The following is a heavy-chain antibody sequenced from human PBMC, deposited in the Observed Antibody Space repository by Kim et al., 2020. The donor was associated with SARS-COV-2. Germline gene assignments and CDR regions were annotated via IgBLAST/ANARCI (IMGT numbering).Heavy chain of an antibody. CDR2: ISGSGGST. CDR1: GFTFSSYA. V-gene: IGHV3-23*01. D-gene: IGHD4-17*01. Sequence: GGSLRLSCAASGFTFSSYAMSWVRQAPGKGLEWVSAISGSGGSTYYADSVKGRFTISRDNSKNTLYLQMNSLRAEDTAVYYCAKVSGTLHYGGLYYGMDVWGQGTTVTVSS. J-gene: IGHJ6*02. CDR3: AKVSGTLHYGGLYYGMDV.